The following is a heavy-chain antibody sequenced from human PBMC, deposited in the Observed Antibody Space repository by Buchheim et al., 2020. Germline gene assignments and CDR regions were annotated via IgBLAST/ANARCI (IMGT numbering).Heavy chain of an antibody. CDR1: GFTFSSYA. Sequence: QVQLVESGGGVVQPGRSLRLSCAASGFTFSSYAMHWVRQAPGKGLEWVAVISYDGSNKYYADSVEGRFTISRDNSKNTLYLQMNSLRAEDTAVYYCARALAAGYDYVWGSYRYDYFDYWGQGTL. CDR3: ARALAAGYDYVWGSYRYDYFDY. CDR2: ISYDGSNK. J-gene: IGHJ4*02. V-gene: IGHV3-30*04. D-gene: IGHD3-16*02.